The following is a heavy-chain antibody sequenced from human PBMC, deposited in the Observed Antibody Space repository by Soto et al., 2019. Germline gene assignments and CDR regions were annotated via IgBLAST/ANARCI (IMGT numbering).Heavy chain of an antibody. J-gene: IGHJ6*02. CDR3: AREMLYYDFWSGYYAHYYGMDV. D-gene: IGHD3-3*01. CDR1: GYTFTSYG. CDR2: ISAYNGNT. V-gene: IGHV1-18*01. Sequence: VASVKVSCKASGYTFTSYGISWLRQSAGQGLEWMGWISAYNGNTNHAQKLQGRVTMTTDTSTSTAYMELRSLRSDDTAVYYCAREMLYYDFWSGYYAHYYGMDVWGQGTTVTVSS.